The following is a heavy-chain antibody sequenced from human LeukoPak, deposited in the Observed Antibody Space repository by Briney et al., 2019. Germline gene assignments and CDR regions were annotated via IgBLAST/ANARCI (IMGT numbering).Heavy chain of an antibody. Sequence: ASVTVSCKSSVYTFTTYGLSWVRQAPGQGLEWMAWISVYNGNTDYAQKFQGRVTMTTDTSTSTAYMELRSLRSDDTAVYYCARDREAARPNWFDPWGQGTLVTVS. CDR1: VYTFTTYG. CDR2: ISVYNGNT. D-gene: IGHD6-6*01. V-gene: IGHV1-18*01. J-gene: IGHJ5*02. CDR3: ARDREAARPNWFDP.